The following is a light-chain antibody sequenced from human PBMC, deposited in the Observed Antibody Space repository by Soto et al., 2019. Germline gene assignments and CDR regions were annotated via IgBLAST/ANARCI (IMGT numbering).Light chain of an antibody. CDR2: GNS. CDR3: QYYDSSLSGLDV. J-gene: IGLJ1*01. CDR1: SSNIGAGYD. V-gene: IGLV1-40*01. Sequence: QSVLTQPPSVSGAPGQRVTISCTGSSSNIGAGYDVHWYQQLPGTAPKLLIYGNSNRPSGVPDRFSGSKSGTSASLAITGLQAEDAADYYCQYYDSSLSGLDVFGTGTKVTVL.